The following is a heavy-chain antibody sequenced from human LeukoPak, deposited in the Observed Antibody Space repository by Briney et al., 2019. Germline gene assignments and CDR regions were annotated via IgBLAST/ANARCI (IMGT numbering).Heavy chain of an antibody. Sequence: PGGSLRLSCAASGFTFSRYSMNWVRQAPGKGLEWVSSITSSSSYIKYADSVKGRFTISRDNAENSLYLQMNSLRAEDTAVYYCARVRSDYYNDYWGQGTLVTVSS. CDR3: ARVRSDYYNDY. J-gene: IGHJ4*02. CDR2: ITSSSSYI. D-gene: IGHD3-3*01. CDR1: GFTFSRYS. V-gene: IGHV3-21*01.